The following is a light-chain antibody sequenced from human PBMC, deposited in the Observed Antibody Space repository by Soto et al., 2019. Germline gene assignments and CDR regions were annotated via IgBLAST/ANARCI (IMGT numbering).Light chain of an antibody. CDR2: GAS. V-gene: IGKV3-20*01. CDR1: QSVNSNY. J-gene: IGKJ1*01. CDR3: QQYDSSSWT. Sequence: VWPQSPGTRTLSPGERASLSCRTSQSVNSNYLAWYQHKPGQAPRLLIYGASSRAPGIPDRFSGSGYGTDFTLTISRLETEDFAVYYCQQYDSSSWTFGQGTKVDIK.